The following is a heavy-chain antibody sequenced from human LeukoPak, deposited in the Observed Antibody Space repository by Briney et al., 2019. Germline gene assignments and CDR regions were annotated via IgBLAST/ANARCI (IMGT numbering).Heavy chain of an antibody. J-gene: IGHJ4*02. CDR1: GFTFSSYG. Sequence: GGSLRLSCAASGFTFSSYGMSRVRQAPGKGLEWVSGMSGSGGSTNYADSVKGRFTISRDNAKNTLYLQMNSLRAEDTAVYYCTSTLHSYCGGDCLGYWGQGTLVTVSS. D-gene: IGHD2-21*02. CDR2: MSGSGGST. V-gene: IGHV3-23*01. CDR3: TSTLHSYCGGDCLGY.